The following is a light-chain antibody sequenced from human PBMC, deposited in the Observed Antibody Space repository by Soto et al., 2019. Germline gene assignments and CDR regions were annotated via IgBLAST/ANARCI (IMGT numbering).Light chain of an antibody. CDR1: QRVLHTNECKS. CDR2: LGS. V-gene: IGKV2-28*01. Sequence: VITHSRLSLAVTPGGPASISCRARQRVLHTNECKSLDWYLQKPGQSPQLLIYLGSNRASGVPDRFSGSGSGTDFTLKISRVEAEDVGVYYCMQALQTPHTFGPAPKVHIK. CDR3: MQALQTPHT. J-gene: IGKJ3*01.